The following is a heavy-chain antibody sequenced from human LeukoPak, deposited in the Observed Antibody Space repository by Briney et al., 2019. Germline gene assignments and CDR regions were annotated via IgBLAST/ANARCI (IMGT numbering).Heavy chain of an antibody. CDR2: ISAYNGNT. CDR1: GYTFTSYG. Sequence: ASVKVSCKASGYTFTSYGISWVRQAPGQGLEWMGWISAYNGNTNYAQKLQGRVTMTTDTSASTAYMELSSLRSEDTAVYYCARDYGSGSLHYWGQGTLVTVSS. V-gene: IGHV1-18*01. CDR3: ARDYGSGSLHY. J-gene: IGHJ4*02. D-gene: IGHD3-10*01.